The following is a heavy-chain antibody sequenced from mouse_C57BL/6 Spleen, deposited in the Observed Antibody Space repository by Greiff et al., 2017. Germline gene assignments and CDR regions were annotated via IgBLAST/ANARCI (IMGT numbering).Heavy chain of an antibody. D-gene: IGHD4-1*01. CDR3: AREDWDEGFDY. Sequence: EVQLQESGPGLVKPSQTVFLTCTVTGISITTGNYRWSWIRQFPGNKLEWLGYIYYSGTITYNPSLTSRTTSTRDTPKNQFFLEMNSLTAEDTATYYCAREDWDEGFDYWGQGTTLTVSS. CDR2: IYYSGTI. V-gene: IGHV3-5*01. J-gene: IGHJ2*01. CDR1: GISITTGNYR.